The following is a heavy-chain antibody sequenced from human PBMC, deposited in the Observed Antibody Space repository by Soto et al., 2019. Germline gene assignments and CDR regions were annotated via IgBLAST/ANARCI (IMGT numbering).Heavy chain of an antibody. Sequence: GGSLRLSCAASGFAFAAYSFSWVRQAPGKGLEWIAYTDGSGDSTYYADSVRGRFAISRDNGWNTVYLQLNSLRGDDSAMYYCTRDFLSGDYREAFDIWGQGTMVTVSS. CDR3: TRDFLSGDYREAFDI. D-gene: IGHD3-3*01. J-gene: IGHJ3*02. V-gene: IGHV3-48*01. CDR1: GFAFAAYS. CDR2: TDGSGDST.